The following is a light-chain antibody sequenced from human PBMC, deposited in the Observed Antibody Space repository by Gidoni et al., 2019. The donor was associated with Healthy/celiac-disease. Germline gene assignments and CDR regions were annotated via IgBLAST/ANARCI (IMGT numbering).Light chain of an antibody. CDR2: AAS. J-gene: IGKJ1*01. Sequence: DIQMTQSPSSLSASVGDRVTITCRASQSISSYLNWYQQKPGKAPKLLIYAASSLQSGVPSRFSGSGSGTDFTITISSLQPEDFATYYCQQSYSTPWTLGQGTKVEIK. CDR3: QQSYSTPWT. V-gene: IGKV1-39*01. CDR1: QSISSY.